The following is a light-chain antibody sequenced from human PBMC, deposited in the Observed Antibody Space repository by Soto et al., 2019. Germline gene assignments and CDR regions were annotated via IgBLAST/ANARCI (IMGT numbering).Light chain of an antibody. Sequence: EIVLTQSPGTLSLSPGERATLSCRSSQSVSSSYLTWYQQKPGQAPRLLIYDASSRATGIPDTFSGSGSGTDFTLTISRLEPEDFAVYYCQQYGSSPPVTFGGGTKVEIK. CDR2: DAS. CDR3: QQYGSSPPVT. CDR1: QSVSSSY. V-gene: IGKV3-20*01. J-gene: IGKJ4*01.